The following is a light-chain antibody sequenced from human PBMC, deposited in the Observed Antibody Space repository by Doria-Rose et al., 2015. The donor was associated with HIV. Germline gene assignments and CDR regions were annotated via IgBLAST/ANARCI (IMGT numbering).Light chain of an antibody. CDR2: DGA. CDR3: HQYGTSWT. V-gene: IGKV3-20*01. Sequence: TQSPGTLSLSPGERATLSCRASQSFSSTYLAWYQQKPGQAPSLLIYDGATRATGIPDRFSASGSGTDFTLAINRLEPEDFALYYCHQYGTSWTFGQGTKVEI. J-gene: IGKJ1*01. CDR1: QSFSSTY.